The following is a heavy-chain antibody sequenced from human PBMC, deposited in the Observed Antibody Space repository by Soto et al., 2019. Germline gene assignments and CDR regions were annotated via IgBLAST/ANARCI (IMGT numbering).Heavy chain of an antibody. V-gene: IGHV1-18*01. CDR3: AKNGQPPYYYYGMDV. CDR2: ISGYNGDT. J-gene: IGHJ6*02. CDR1: GYTFTRYS. D-gene: IGHD2-8*01. Sequence: GAPVKVSCKAPGYTFTRYSICWVRQAPGQGLEWMGWISGYNGDTNYAQKFQGRVTMTVDTSTTTAFMELTSLTSDDRAVYYCAKNGQPPYYYYGMDVWGQGTTVTAP.